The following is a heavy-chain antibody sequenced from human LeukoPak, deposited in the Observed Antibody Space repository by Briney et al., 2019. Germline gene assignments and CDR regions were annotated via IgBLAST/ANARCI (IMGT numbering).Heavy chain of an antibody. CDR1: GYLFTSYD. CDR3: ARGLSPYYYYYYMDV. J-gene: IGHJ6*03. V-gene: IGHV1-8*02. D-gene: IGHD5/OR15-5a*01. CDR2: MNPYSGTT. Sequence: ASVKVSCKASGYLFTSYDINWVRQATGQGLEWMGWMNPYSGTTGYAQKFQGRVTMTRNTSITTAYMELSSLRFEDTAVYYCARGLSPYYYYYYMDVWGKGTTVTVSS.